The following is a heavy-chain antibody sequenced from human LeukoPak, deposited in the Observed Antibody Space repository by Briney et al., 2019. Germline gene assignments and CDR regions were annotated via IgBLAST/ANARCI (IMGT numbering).Heavy chain of an antibody. V-gene: IGHV3-21*01. Sequence: PGRSLRLSCAASGFTFSSYSMNWVRQAPGKGLEWVSSISSSSSYIYYADSVKGRFTISRDNAKNSLYLQMNSLRAEDTAVYYCASQRQGYCSSTSCYASWFDPWGQGTLVTVSS. CDR1: GFTFSSYS. CDR2: ISSSSSYI. J-gene: IGHJ5*02. CDR3: ASQRQGYCSSTSCYASWFDP. D-gene: IGHD2-2*01.